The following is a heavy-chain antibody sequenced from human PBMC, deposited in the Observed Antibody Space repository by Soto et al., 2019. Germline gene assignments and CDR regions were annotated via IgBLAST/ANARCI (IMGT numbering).Heavy chain of an antibody. J-gene: IGHJ4*02. D-gene: IGHD6-13*01. Sequence: LRLSCAASGFTFSDYYMSWIRQAPGKGLECVSYISSSSSYTNYADSVKGRFTISRDNAKNSLYLQMNSLRAEDTAVYYCARGAYSSSWYFDYWGQGTLVTVSS. CDR2: ISSSSSYT. CDR3: ARGAYSSSWYFDY. V-gene: IGHV3-11*06. CDR1: GFTFSDYY.